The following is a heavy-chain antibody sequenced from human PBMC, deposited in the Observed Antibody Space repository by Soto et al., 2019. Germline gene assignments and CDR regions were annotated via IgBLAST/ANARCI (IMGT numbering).Heavy chain of an antibody. CDR1: GVTFSSYG. J-gene: IGHJ6*02. V-gene: IGHV3-30-3*01. CDR2: ISYDGSNK. D-gene: IGHD2-8*02. CDR3: AKENCFDTGGDYYFAMDV. Sequence: GGSLRLSCAASGVTFSSYGMHWARQAPGKGLEWVAVISYDGSNKYYADSVKGRFTISRDNSKNTLYLQINSLRAEDTAVYYCAKENCFDTGGDYYFAMDVWGQGTTVTVSS.